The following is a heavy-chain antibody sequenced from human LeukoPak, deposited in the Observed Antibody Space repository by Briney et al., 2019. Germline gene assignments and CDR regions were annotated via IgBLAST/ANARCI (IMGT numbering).Heavy chain of an antibody. CDR1: GFTFSSYG. CDR3: AKDGYGSSGYYSYYYYYMDV. V-gene: IGHV3-30*18. CDR2: ISYDGSNK. J-gene: IGHJ6*03. Sequence: HGGSLRLSCAASGFTFSSYGMHWVRQAPGKGLEWVAVISYDGSNKYYADSVKGRFTISRDNSKNTLYLQMNSLRAEDTAVYYCAKDGYGSSGYYSYYYYYMDVWGKGTTVTVSS. D-gene: IGHD3-22*01.